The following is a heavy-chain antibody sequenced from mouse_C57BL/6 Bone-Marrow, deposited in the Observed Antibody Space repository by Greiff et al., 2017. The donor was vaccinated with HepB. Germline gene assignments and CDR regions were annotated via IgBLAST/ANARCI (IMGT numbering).Heavy chain of an antibody. D-gene: IGHD1-1*01. Sequence: QVQLKESGPGLVQPSQSLSITCTVSGFSLTSYGVHWVRQSPGKGLEWLGVIWRGGSTDYNAAFMSRLSITKDNSKSQVFFKMNSLQADDTAIYYCAKSPNYYGSSFYAMDYWGQGTSVTVSS. V-gene: IGHV2-5*01. CDR1: GFSLTSYG. CDR2: IWRGGST. J-gene: IGHJ4*01. CDR3: AKSPNYYGSSFYAMDY.